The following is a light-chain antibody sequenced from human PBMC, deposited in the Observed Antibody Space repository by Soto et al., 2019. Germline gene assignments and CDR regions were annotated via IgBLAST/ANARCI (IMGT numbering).Light chain of an antibody. CDR2: GAS. J-gene: IGKJ1*01. V-gene: IGKV3-15*01. Sequence: EIVMTHSPATLSVSPGERATLSCRASQSVNSDLAWYQEKPGQAPRLLISGASTRATGIPVRFSGNGSGTEFPLTISSLQSEDFAVYYCLQYNKWPGTFGQGTKVEIK. CDR1: QSVNSD. CDR3: LQYNKWPGT.